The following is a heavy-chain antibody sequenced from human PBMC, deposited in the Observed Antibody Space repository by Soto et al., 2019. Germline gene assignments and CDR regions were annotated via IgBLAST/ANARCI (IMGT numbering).Heavy chain of an antibody. CDR1: GFTFSTYA. CDR3: AKSQQWGLPLSGGLDV. CDR2: VVGGGRST. V-gene: IGHV3-23*01. Sequence: EVQLLESGGGSVQSGGSLRLSCGASGFTFSTYAMSWVRQAQGKGLEWVSAVVGGGRSTYYADSVKGRFTISRDNSNNKLYLQMNNLRAGDTAVYYCAKSQQWGLPLSGGLDVWGRGTTVTVSS. J-gene: IGHJ6*02. D-gene: IGHD6-19*01.